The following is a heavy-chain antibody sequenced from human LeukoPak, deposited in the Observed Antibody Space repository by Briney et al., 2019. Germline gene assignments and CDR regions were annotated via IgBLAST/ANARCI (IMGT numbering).Heavy chain of an antibody. J-gene: IGHJ5*02. CDR2: IKRGGSES. CDR1: GFIFSSYW. D-gene: IGHD6-6*01. Sequence: GGSLRLFCEACGFIFSSYWMIWLRQAPGKGREWVASIKRGGSESRCVVSVKGRFTISRDNDKKSLYLHMNSVRAEDTCVYYCARLVGWGRFDHWGQGTLLTVSS. CDR3: ARLVGWGRFDH. V-gene: IGHV3-7*01.